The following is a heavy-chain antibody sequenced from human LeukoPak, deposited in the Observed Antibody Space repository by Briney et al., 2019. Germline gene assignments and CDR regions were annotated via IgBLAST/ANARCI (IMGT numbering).Heavy chain of an antibody. J-gene: IGHJ4*02. Sequence: HSGGSLRLSCAASGFTLNSNYMIWVRQAPGKGLEWVSVTYSGGSTHYADSVKGRFTISRDNSKNTMYLQMNSLRVEDTAVYYCARAIWGYDIYYFDYWGQGTLVTVSS. CDR3: ARAIWGYDIYYFDY. CDR2: TYSGGST. V-gene: IGHV3-53*01. D-gene: IGHD7-27*01. CDR1: GFTLNSNY.